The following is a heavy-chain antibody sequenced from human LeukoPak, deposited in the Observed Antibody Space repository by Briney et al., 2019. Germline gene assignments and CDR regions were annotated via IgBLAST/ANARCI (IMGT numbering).Heavy chain of an antibody. Sequence: KPSETLSLTCTVSGDSISSYYWSWIRQPPGKGLEWIGYLYYSGSTNYNPSLKSRVTISVDTSKNQFSLRLSSVTAADTAVYYSARLASGSYGPLTPFDYWGQGALVTVSS. CDR1: GDSISSYY. CDR2: LYYSGST. CDR3: ARLASGSYGPLTPFDY. D-gene: IGHD1-26*01. V-gene: IGHV4-59*08. J-gene: IGHJ4*02.